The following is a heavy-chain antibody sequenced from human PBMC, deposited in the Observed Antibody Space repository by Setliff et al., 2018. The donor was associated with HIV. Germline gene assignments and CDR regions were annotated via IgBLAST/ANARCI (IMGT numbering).Heavy chain of an antibody. Sequence: SETLSLTCTVSGGSITSYYWSWIRQPPGKGLEWIGYIYYGGSTNYNPSLRSRLTISVDTSKNQFSLKLSSVTAADTAVYYRARFRVERRLSNWFDPWGQGTLVTVSS. CDR3: ARFRVERRLSNWFDP. V-gene: IGHV4-59*01. CDR1: GGSITSYY. CDR2: IYYGGST. D-gene: IGHD1-1*01. J-gene: IGHJ5*02.